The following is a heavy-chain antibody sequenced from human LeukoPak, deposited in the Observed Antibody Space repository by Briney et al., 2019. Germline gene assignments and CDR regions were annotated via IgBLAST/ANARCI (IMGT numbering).Heavy chain of an antibody. CDR3: ATGYHYDSSGATYFDY. CDR1: GYTLTELS. CDR2: FDPEDGET. D-gene: IGHD3-22*01. J-gene: IGHJ4*02. V-gene: IGHV1-24*01. Sequence: ASVKVSCKVSGYTLTELSMHWVRQAPGKGLEWMGGFDPEDGETIYAQKFQGRVTMTEDTSTDTAYMELSSLRSEDTAVYYCATGYHYDSSGATYFDYWGQGTLVTVSS.